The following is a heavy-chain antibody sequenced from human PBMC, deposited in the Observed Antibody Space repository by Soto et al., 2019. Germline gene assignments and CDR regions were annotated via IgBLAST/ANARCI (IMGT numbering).Heavy chain of an antibody. CDR3: AKDHHSGAMDV. V-gene: IGHV3-9*01. D-gene: IGHD1-26*01. Sequence: HPVGSLRLSCAASGFTFDDYAMHWVRQAPGKGLEWVSGISWNSGSIGYADSVKGRFTISRDNAKNSLYLQMNSLRAEDTALYYCAKDHHSGAMDVWGQGTTVTVSS. CDR1: GFTFDDYA. J-gene: IGHJ6*02. CDR2: ISWNSGSI.